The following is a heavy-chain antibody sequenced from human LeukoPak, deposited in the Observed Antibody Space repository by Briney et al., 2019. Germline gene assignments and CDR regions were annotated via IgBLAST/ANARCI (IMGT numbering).Heavy chain of an antibody. CDR2: MNPNSGNT. CDR3: ARGRSGRATIFGVVISAYGSGSYRFDY. D-gene: IGHD3-3*01. V-gene: IGHV1-8*01. J-gene: IGHJ4*02. Sequence: GASVKVSCKASGYTFTSYDINWVRQATGQGLEWMGWMNPNSGNTGYAQKFQGRVTMTRNTSISTAYMELSSLRSEDTAVYYCARGRSGRATIFGVVISAYGSGSYRFDYWDQGTLVTVSS. CDR1: GYTFTSYD.